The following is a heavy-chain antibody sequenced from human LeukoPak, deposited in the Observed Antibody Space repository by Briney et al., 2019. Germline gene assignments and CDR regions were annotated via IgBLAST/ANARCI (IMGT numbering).Heavy chain of an antibody. Sequence: PSETLSLTCAVYGGSFSGYYWSWIRQPPGKGLEWIGEINHSGSTNYNPSLKSRVTISVDTSKNQFSLKLSPVTAADTAVYYCAGQMTTVTYYFDYWGQGTLVTVSS. D-gene: IGHD4-11*01. CDR1: GGSFSGYY. CDR2: INHSGST. J-gene: IGHJ4*02. CDR3: AGQMTTVTYYFDY. V-gene: IGHV4-34*01.